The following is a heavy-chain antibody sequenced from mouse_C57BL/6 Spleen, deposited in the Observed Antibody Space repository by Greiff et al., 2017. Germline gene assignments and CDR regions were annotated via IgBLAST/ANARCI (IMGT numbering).Heavy chain of an antibody. CDR2: IWGDGST. Sequence: VQGVESGPGLVAPSQSLSITCTVSGFSLTSYGVSWVRPPPGKGLEWLGVIWGDGSTNYHSALISRLSISKDNSKCQVFLKLNSLQTDDTDTYYCAKPSGYDNYYAMDYWGQGTSVTVSS. CDR3: AKPSGYDNYYAMDY. V-gene: IGHV2-3*01. CDR1: GFSLTSYG. D-gene: IGHD2-2*01. J-gene: IGHJ4*01.